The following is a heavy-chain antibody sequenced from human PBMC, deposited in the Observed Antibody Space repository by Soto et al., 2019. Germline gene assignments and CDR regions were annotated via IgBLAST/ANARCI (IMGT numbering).Heavy chain of an antibody. J-gene: IGHJ4*02. CDR1: GFSLDTWGVG. D-gene: IGHD3-16*01. CDR2: IYWDDGK. V-gene: IGHV2-5*02. Sequence: QITLKESGPTLVRPTQTLTLTCTVSGFSLDTWGVGVGWIRQSPGKAPEWLALIYWDDGKRYSPSLKNRLTITKDTSKNQVVLTVTNMDPVDTVTYYCARALGSWGSYYFDHWGQGTLVTVSS. CDR3: ARALGSWGSYYFDH.